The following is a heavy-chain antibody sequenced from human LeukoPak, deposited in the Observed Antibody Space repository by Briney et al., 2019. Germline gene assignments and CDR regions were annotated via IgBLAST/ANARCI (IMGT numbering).Heavy chain of an antibody. D-gene: IGHD2-21*02. Sequence: SETLSLTCTVSGGSISSYYWSWIRQPPGKGLEWIGYIYYSGSTNYNPSLKSRVTISVDKSKNQFSLKLSSVTAADTAVYYCARSYCGGDCYLWAFDIWGQGTMVTVSS. CDR3: ARSYCGGDCYLWAFDI. CDR2: IYYSGST. CDR1: GGSISSYY. V-gene: IGHV4-59*01. J-gene: IGHJ3*02.